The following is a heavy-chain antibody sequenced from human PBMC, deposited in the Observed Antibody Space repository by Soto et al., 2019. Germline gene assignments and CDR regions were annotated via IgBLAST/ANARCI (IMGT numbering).Heavy chain of an antibody. CDR1: VCTVSDNY. D-gene: IGHD6-13*01. CDR3: AKDAEADVGGY. J-gene: IGHJ4*02. V-gene: IGHV3-53*01. Sequence: PVGSLRLSCASSVCTVSDNYMSWVRQSPGKWLQWVSVIYNNDGTYYADSVKGRFTISRDNSKNTLYLHMNILRVEDTAVYYCAKDAEADVGGYWGQGTLVTVPS. CDR2: IYNNDGT.